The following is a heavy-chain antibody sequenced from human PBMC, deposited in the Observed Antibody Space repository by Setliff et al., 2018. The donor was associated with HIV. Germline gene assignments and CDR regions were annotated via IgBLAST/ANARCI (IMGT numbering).Heavy chain of an antibody. CDR1: GFTFDDYG. CDR2: INWNGGST. Sequence: GGSLRLSCAASGFTFDDYGMSWVRQAPGKGLEWVSGINWNGGSTGYADSVKGRFTISRDNAKNSLYLQMNSLRAEDTALYYCARGTTVTSPYYFDYWGQGTLVTAPQ. V-gene: IGHV3-20*04. J-gene: IGHJ4*02. CDR3: ARGTTVTSPYYFDY. D-gene: IGHD4-17*01.